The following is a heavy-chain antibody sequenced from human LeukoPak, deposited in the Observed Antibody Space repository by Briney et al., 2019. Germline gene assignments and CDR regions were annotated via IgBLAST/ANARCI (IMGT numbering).Heavy chain of an antibody. Sequence: PGRSLSLSCAASGFTFSSYAMHWVRQAPGKGLVWVAVISYDGSNKYYADAVKGRFTISRDNSKNTLYLQMNSLRVEDTAVYYCARAYYYYGMDVWGQGTTVTVSS. J-gene: IGHJ6*02. CDR3: ARAYYYYGMDV. V-gene: IGHV3-30*04. CDR1: GFTFSSYA. CDR2: ISYDGSNK.